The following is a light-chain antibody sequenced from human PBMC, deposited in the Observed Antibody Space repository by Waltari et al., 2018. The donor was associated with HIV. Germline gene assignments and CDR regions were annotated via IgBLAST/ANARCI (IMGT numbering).Light chain of an antibody. J-gene: IGLJ1*01. V-gene: IGLV1-47*01. CDR2: RNN. CDR1: SSNIGSNY. CDR3: AAWGDSLTSFV. Sequence: QSVLTQPPSASETPGQRVTISCFGSSSNIGSNYVYWYQHLPGTAPKLLIYRNNQRPSGVPDRFSGSKSGTSASLAISGLRSEDEADYYCAAWGDSLTSFVFGTGTKVTVL.